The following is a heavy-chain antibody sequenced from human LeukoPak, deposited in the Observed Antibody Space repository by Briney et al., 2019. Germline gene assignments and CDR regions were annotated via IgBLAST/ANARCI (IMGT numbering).Heavy chain of an antibody. CDR3: AKDVGYYGSGTYYIEY. J-gene: IGHJ4*02. D-gene: IGHD3-10*01. V-gene: IGHV3-21*05. CDR1: GFTFSSYS. Sequence: GGSLRLSCAASGFTFSSYSMNWVRQAPGKGLEWVSYISSSSSYIYYADTVKGRFAISRDNAKNSLYLQMNSLRAEDTAVYYRAKDVGYYGSGTYYIEYWGQGTLVTVSS. CDR2: ISSSSSYI.